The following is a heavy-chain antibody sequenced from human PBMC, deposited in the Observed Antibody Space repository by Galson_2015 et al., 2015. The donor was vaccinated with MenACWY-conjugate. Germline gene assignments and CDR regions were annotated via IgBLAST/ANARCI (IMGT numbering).Heavy chain of an antibody. Sequence: ESLSLTCTVSGGSISSYYWSWIRQPPGKGLEWIGYIYYSGSTNYNPSLKSRVTISVDTSKNQFSLKLSSVTAADTAVYYCARRYCTNGVCPNWFDPWGQGTLVTVSS. D-gene: IGHD2-8*01. V-gene: IGHV4-59*01. CDR3: ARRYCTNGVCPNWFDP. CDR1: GGSISSYY. CDR2: IYYSGST. J-gene: IGHJ5*02.